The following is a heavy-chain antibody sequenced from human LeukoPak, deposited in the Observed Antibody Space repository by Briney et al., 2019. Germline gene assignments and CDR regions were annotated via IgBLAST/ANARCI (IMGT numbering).Heavy chain of an antibody. D-gene: IGHD1-26*01. CDR2: INPSGGST. J-gene: IGHJ4*02. CDR3: AGEIVGATRGHFDY. CDR1: GYTFTGYY. V-gene: IGHV1-46*01. Sequence: GASVKVSCKASGYTFTGYYIHWVRQAPGQGLEWMGIINPSGGSTSYAQKFQGRVTMTRDTSTSTVYMELSSLRSEDTAVYYCAGEIVGATRGHFDYWGQGTLVIVSS.